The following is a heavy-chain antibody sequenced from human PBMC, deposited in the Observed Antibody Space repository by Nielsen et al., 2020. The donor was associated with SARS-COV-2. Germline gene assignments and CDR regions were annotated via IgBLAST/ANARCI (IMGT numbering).Heavy chain of an antibody. CDR1: GGTFSSYA. CDR2: FDPEDGET. J-gene: IGHJ5*02. CDR3: ATVHPPVDYYDSSGSNNWFDP. Sequence: ASVKVSCKASGGTFSSYAISWVRQAPGQRLEWMGGFDPEDGETIYAQKFQGRVTMTEDTSTDTAYMELSSLRSEDTAVYYCATVHPPVDYYDSSGSNNWFDPWGQGTLVTVSS. V-gene: IGHV1-24*01. D-gene: IGHD3-22*01.